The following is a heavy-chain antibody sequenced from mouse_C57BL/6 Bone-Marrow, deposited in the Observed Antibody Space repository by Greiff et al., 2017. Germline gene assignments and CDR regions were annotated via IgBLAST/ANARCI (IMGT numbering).Heavy chain of an antibody. CDR1: GFTFSDYG. J-gene: IGHJ3*01. V-gene: IGHV5-17*01. D-gene: IGHD2-12*01. Sequence: EVQVVESGGGLVKPGGSLKLSCAASGFTFSDYGMHWVRQAPEKGLEWVAYISSGSSTIYYAVTVKGRFTISRDNAKNTLFLQMTSLRSEDTAMYYCAGGDYNYEGAWFAYWGQGTLVTVSA. CDR3: AGGDYNYEGAWFAY. CDR2: ISSGSSTI.